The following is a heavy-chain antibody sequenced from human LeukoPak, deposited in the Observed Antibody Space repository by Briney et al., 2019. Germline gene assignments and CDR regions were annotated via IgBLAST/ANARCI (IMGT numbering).Heavy chain of an antibody. CDR3: AREHKLRFLEWSGGPYYFDY. CDR2: IYYSGST. D-gene: IGHD3-3*01. J-gene: IGHJ4*02. CDR1: GGSISSYY. Sequence: SETLSLTCTVSGGSISSYYWSWIRQPPGKGLEWIGYIYYSGSTNYNPSLKSRVTISVDTSKNQFSLKLSSVTAADTAVYYCAREHKLRFLEWSGGPYYFDYWGQGTLVTVSS. V-gene: IGHV4-59*12.